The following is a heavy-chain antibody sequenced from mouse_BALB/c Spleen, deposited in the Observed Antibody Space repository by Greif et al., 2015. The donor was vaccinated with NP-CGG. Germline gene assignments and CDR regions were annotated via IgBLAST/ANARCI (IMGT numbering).Heavy chain of an antibody. J-gene: IGHJ1*01. Sequence: EAQLQQSGAELVKPGASVKLSCTASGFNIKDTYMHWVKQRPEQGLEWIGGIDPANGNTKYDPKFQGKATITADTSSNTAYLQLSSLTSEDTAVYYCARSGYYGSSYWYFDVWGAGTTVTVSS. V-gene: IGHV14-3*02. D-gene: IGHD1-1*01. CDR3: ARSGYYGSSYWYFDV. CDR2: IDPANGNT. CDR1: GFNIKDTY.